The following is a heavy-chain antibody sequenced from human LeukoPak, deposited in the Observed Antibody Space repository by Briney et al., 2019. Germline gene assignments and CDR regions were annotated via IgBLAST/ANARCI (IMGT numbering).Heavy chain of an antibody. CDR1: GFTFSSYG. CDR3: AKDEYCSGGSCYNPLDY. CDR2: IRYDGSNK. J-gene: IGHJ4*02. D-gene: IGHD2-15*01. Sequence: GGSLRLSCAASGFTFSSYGMHWVRQAPGKGLEWVAFIRYDGSNKYYADSVKGRFTISRDNSENTLYLQMNSLRAEDTAVYYCAKDEYCSGGSCYNPLDYWGQGTLVTVSS. V-gene: IGHV3-30*02.